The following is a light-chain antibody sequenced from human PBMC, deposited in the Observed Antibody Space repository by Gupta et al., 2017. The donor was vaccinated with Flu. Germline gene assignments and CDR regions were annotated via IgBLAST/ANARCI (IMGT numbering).Light chain of an antibody. CDR2: EDN. CDR3: GAWDNSLSAGA. CDR1: SSNIGTKY. V-gene: IGLV1-51*02. Sequence: HSVLPPPPSVSAAPGQKVTISCSGSSSNIGTKYVSWYQHLPGTAPTLLIYEDNKRPSGIPDRFSGSKSGTSATLDISGLQTGDEADYYCGAWDNSLSAGAFGGGTKLTVL. J-gene: IGLJ3*02.